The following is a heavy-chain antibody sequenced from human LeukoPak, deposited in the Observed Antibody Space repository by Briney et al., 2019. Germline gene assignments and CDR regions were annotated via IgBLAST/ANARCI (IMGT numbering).Heavy chain of an antibody. D-gene: IGHD6-19*01. V-gene: IGHV4-59*08. CDR2: IYYTGST. J-gene: IGHJ4*02. CDR1: GGSISTYY. Sequence: SETLSLTCTVSGGSISTYYWSWIRQPPGKGLEWIGHIYYTGSTNYNPSPKSRVTMSVDTSRNQFSLKLTSVTAADTAVYYCATSGWYLLPGVYWGQGTLVTVSS. CDR3: ATSGWYLLPGVY.